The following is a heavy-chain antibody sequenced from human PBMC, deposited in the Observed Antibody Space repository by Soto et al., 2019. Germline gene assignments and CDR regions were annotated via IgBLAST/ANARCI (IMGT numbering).Heavy chain of an antibody. CDR3: ARASYDFWSATSYYYYYYGMDV. D-gene: IGHD3-3*01. CDR1: GGTFSSYA. CDR2: IIPIFGTA. V-gene: IGHV1-69*06. Sequence: SVKVSCKASGGTFSSYAISWVRQAPGQGLEWMGGIIPIFGTANYAQKFQGRVTITADNSTSTAYMELGSLRSEDTAVYYCARASYDFWSATSYYYYYYGMDVWGQGTTVTVSS. J-gene: IGHJ6*02.